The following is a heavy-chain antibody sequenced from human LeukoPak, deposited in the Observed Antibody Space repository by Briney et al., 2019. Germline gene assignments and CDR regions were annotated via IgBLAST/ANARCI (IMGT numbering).Heavy chain of an antibody. V-gene: IGHV4-59*05. J-gene: IGHJ4*02. CDR1: GGSVSSYY. CDR3: ATQIF. Sequence: SETLSLTCTVSGGSVSSYYWSWIRQPPGKGLEWIGTIFYSGSTYYNPSLKSRVTLSVDTSKNQFSLKLRSVTAADTAVYYCATQIFWGQGTLVTVSS. CDR2: IFYSGST.